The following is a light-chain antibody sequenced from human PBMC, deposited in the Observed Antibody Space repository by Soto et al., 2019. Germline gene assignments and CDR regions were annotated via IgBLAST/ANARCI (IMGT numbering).Light chain of an antibody. CDR1: QSISSW. Sequence: DIQMTQSPSTLSASVGDRVTITCRASQSISSWLAWYPQKPGKAPKLLIYDASSLESGVPSRFSGSGSGTEFTLTISSLQPDDFATYYCQQYISHSRTFGQGTKVEIK. V-gene: IGKV1-5*01. J-gene: IGKJ1*01. CDR2: DAS. CDR3: QQYISHSRT.